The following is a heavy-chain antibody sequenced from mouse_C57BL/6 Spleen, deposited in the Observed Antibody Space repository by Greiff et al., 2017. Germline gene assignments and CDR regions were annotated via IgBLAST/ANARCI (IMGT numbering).Heavy chain of an antibody. D-gene: IGHD1-1*01. CDR1: GYTFTSYW. CDR3: ARCFYGSSPAWFAY. J-gene: IGHJ3*01. CDR2: IDPSDSYT. V-gene: IGHV1-69*01. Sequence: VQLQQPGAELVMPGASVKLSCKASGYTFTSYWMHWVKQRPGQGLEWIGEIDPSDSYTNYNQKFKGKSTLTVDKSSSTAYMQLSSLTSEDSAVYYCARCFYGSSPAWFAYWGQGTLVTVSA.